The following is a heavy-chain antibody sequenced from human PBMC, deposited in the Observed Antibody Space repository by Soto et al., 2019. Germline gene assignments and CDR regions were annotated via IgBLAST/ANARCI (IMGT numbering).Heavy chain of an antibody. Sequence: PSETLSLTCAVYGGSFSGDSWRWIRQPPGKGLEWIGEINHSGSTNYNASLKSRVTISLDTSKNQFSLKLSSVTAADTAVYYCATGRQQQIRNRGSFDYWGQGTLVTVSS. D-gene: IGHD6-13*01. J-gene: IGHJ4*02. CDR2: INHSGST. CDR3: ATGRQQQIRNRGSFDY. CDR1: GGSFSGDS. V-gene: IGHV4-34*01.